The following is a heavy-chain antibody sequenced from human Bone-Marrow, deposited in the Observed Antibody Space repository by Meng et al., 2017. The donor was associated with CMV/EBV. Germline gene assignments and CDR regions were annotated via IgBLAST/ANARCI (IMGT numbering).Heavy chain of an antibody. CDR3: ARGPCVFSRGSTSCNGDGMDV. D-gene: IGHD2-2*01. V-gene: IGHV1-8*03. Sequence: ASVKVSCKASGYTFTSYDINWVRQATGQGLEWMGWMNPNSGNTGYAQKFQGRVTITRNTSISTAYMELISLRSEDTAVYYCARGPCVFSRGSTSCNGDGMDVWGQGTTVTVSS. CDR2: MNPNSGNT. CDR1: GYTFTSYD. J-gene: IGHJ6*02.